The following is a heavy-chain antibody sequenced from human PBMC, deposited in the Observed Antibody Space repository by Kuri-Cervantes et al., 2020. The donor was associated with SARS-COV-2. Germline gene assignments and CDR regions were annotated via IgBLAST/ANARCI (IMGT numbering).Heavy chain of an antibody. V-gene: IGHV3-48*01. CDR2: ISSSSSTI. CDR1: GFTFSSYS. J-gene: IGHJ6*02. Sequence: GGFLRLSCAASGFTFSSYSMNWVRQAPGKGLEWVSYISSSSSTIYYADSVKGRFTISRDNAKNSLYLQMNSLRAEDTAVYYCARGFPTVTTWLGYYYYGMDVWGQGTTVTVSS. D-gene: IGHD4-17*01. CDR3: ARGFPTVTTWLGYYYYGMDV.